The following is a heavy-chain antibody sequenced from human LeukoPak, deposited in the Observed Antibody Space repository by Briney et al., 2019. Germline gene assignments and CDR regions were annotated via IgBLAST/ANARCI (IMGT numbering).Heavy chain of an antibody. J-gene: IGHJ4*02. CDR1: GGSISSSSYY. CDR3: ARDSAWGGNSRSGSIDY. CDR2: IYYSGST. Sequence: PSETLSLTCTVSGGSISSSSYYWGWIRQPPGKGLEWIGSIYYSGSTYYNPSLKSRVTISVDTSKNQFSLKLSSVTAADTAVYYCARDSAWGGNSRSGSIDYWGQGTLVAVSS. D-gene: IGHD3-10*01. V-gene: IGHV4-39*02.